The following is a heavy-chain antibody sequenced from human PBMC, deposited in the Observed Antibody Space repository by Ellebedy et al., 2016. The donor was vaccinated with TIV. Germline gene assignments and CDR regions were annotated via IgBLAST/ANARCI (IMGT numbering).Heavy chain of an antibody. V-gene: IGHV4-4*07. CDR3: ARTVVAANNWFDP. D-gene: IGHD2-15*01. Sequence: MPSETLSLTCTVSGSSISSYYWSWIRQPAGKGLEWIGLIYTSGSTNYNPSLKSRVTMSVDTSKNQFSLKLSSVTAADTAVYYCARTVVAANNWFDPWGQGTLVTVSS. CDR2: IYTSGST. J-gene: IGHJ5*02. CDR1: GSSISSYY.